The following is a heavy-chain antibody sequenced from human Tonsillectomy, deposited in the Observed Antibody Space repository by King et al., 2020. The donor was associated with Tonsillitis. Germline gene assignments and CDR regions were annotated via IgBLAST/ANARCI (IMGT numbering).Heavy chain of an antibody. Sequence: VQLVESGGGLVQPGGSLRLSCAASGFTFGSYSMNWVRQAPGKGLEWVSYISSSSSTIYYADSVKGRFTISRDNAKNSLYLQMNSLRDEDTAVYYCARDLGSSGWSDTFDYWGQGTLVTVSS. CDR2: ISSSSSTI. CDR1: GFTFGSYS. J-gene: IGHJ4*02. D-gene: IGHD6-19*01. CDR3: ARDLGSSGWSDTFDY. V-gene: IGHV3-48*02.